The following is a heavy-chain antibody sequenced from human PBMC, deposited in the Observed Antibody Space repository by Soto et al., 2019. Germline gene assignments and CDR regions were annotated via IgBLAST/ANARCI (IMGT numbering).Heavy chain of an antibody. CDR2: IKQDGSEK. J-gene: IGHJ6*02. CDR3: AREDTVTTRGYYYYYGMDV. D-gene: IGHD4-17*01. V-gene: IGHV3-7*03. CDR1: GFTFSSYW. Sequence: EVQLVESGGGLVQPGGSLRLSCAASGFTFSSYWMSWVRQAPGKGLEWVANIKQDGSEKYYVDSVKGRFTISRDNAKNLLYLQMNSLRAEDTAVYYCAREDTVTTRGYYYYYGMDVWGQGTTVTVSS.